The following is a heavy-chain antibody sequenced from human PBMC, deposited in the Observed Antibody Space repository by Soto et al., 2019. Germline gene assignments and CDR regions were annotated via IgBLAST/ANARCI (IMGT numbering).Heavy chain of an antibody. CDR3: ARVYPSDTRYGYVGNNWFGP. D-gene: IGHD5-18*01. CDR1: GYTFTSYY. J-gene: IGHJ5*02. V-gene: IGHV1-46*03. Sequence: QVQLVQSGAEVKKPGASVKVSCKASGYTFTSYYMHWVRQAPGQGLEWMGIINPSGGSTSYAQKLQGRVTMTRDTSTSTVYMELSSLRSEDTAVYYCARVYPSDTRYGYVGNNWFGPWGQGTLVTVSS. CDR2: INPSGGST.